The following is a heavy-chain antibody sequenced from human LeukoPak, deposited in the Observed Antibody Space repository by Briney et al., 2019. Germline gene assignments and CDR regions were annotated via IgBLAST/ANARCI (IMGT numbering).Heavy chain of an antibody. CDR1: GDSISSSSYY. CDR2: IYYSGST. Sequence: SETLSLTCTVSGDSISSSSYYWGWIRQPPGKGLEWIGSIYYSGSTYYNPSLKSRVTISVDTSKNQFSLKLTSVTAADTAVYYCARDRESLRWGWNQLFLPDYWGQGTLVTVSS. CDR3: ARDRESLRWGWNQLFLPDY. D-gene: IGHD4-23*01. V-gene: IGHV4-39*02. J-gene: IGHJ4*02.